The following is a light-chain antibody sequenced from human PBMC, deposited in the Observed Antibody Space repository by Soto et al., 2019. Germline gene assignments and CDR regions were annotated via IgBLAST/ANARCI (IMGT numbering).Light chain of an antibody. Sequence: DIQMTQSPSSLSASVGDRVTITCQASQDIHQYLNWYQQKPGKPPNLLIYGASTFEAGVPSRFSRRGSGTYFTFTIGSLQTAEIATYYWQHHDDFPLTFGSGTTVDI. CDR2: GAS. J-gene: IGKJ3*01. CDR3: QHHDDFPLT. V-gene: IGKV1-33*01. CDR1: QDIHQY.